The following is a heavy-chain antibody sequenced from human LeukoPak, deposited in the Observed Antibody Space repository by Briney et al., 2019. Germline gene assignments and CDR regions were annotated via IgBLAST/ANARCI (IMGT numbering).Heavy chain of an antibody. J-gene: IGHJ4*02. CDR3: ARDLDYDILTGYDY. D-gene: IGHD3-9*01. V-gene: IGHV3-21*01. CDR1: GFTFSSYS. Sequence: GGSLRLSCAASGFTFSSYSMNWVRQAPGKGLEWVSSISSSSSYIYYADSVKGRFTISRDNAKNSLYLQMNGLRAEDTAVYYCARDLDYDILTGYDYWGQGTLVTVSS. CDR2: ISSSSSYI.